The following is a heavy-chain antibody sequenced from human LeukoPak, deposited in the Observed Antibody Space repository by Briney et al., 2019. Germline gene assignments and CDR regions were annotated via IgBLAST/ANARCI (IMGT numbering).Heavy chain of an antibody. CDR2: ISVSGGTT. D-gene: IGHD3-3*01. J-gene: IGHJ4*02. V-gene: IGHV3-23*01. CDR3: ARGGITIFGVVIIENFDY. Sequence: PGGSLRLSCAASGFTFSSYAMSWVRQAPGKGLEWVSGISVSGGTTYYADSVKGRLTISRVNSKNTLYLQLNSLRAEETAVYYCARGGITIFGVVIIENFDYWGQGTLVTVSS. CDR1: GFTFSSYA.